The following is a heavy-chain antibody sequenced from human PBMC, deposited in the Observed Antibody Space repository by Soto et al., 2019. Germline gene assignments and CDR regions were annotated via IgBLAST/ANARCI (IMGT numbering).Heavy chain of an antibody. CDR1: GFTFSSYG. CDR3: ARAARGAEYAFDI. D-gene: IGHD3-10*01. Sequence: QVQLVESGGGVVQPGRSLRLSCAASGFTFSSYGMHWVRQAPGKGLEWVAVIWYDGSNKYYADSVKGRFTISRDNSKNTMYLQMNSLRTKDTAVYYCARAARGAEYAFDIWGQGTMVTVCS. V-gene: IGHV3-33*01. J-gene: IGHJ3*02. CDR2: IWYDGSNK.